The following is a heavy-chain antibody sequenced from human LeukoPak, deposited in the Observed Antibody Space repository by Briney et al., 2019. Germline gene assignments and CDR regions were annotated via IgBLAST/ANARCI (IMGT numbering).Heavy chain of an antibody. V-gene: IGHV3-30*18. CDR3: AKNLVDTAMPRGYYYYGMDV. Sequence: PGGSLRLSCAASGFTFSSYGMHWVRQAPGKGLEWVAVISYDGSNKYYADSVKGRFTISRDNSKNTLYLQMNRLRAEETAVYYCAKNLVDTAMPRGYYYYGMDVWGKGTTVTVSS. CDR2: ISYDGSNK. D-gene: IGHD5-18*01. J-gene: IGHJ6*04. CDR1: GFTFSSYG.